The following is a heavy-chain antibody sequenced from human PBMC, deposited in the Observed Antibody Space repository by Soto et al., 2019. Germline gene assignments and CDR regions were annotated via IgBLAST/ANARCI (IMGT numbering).Heavy chain of an antibody. CDR3: ARDPLIRGTGYFDY. CDR1: GITFGIYG. Sequence: LRLSCAASGITFGIYGMHWVRQAPGKGLEWLAVIWFDGSTQYYADSVKGRFTISRDNAKNTLYLQMNSLRAEDTALYYCARDPLIRGTGYFDYWGQGNQVTVSS. CDR2: IWFDGSTQ. V-gene: IGHV3-33*01. D-gene: IGHD3-10*01. J-gene: IGHJ4*02.